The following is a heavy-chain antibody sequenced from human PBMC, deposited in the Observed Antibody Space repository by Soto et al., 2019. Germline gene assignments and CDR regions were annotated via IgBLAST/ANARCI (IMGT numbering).Heavy chain of an antibody. V-gene: IGHV2-70*11. Sequence: SGPTLVNPTQTLTLTCTFSGFSLSTSGMCVSWIRQPPGKALEWLARIDWGDDKYYTTSLKTRLTISKGTSKNQVVLTMTNMDPVDTARYYCARTQVVGASYGMDVWGQGTTVTVSS. CDR2: IDWGDDK. D-gene: IGHD1-26*01. CDR3: ARTQVVGASYGMDV. CDR1: GFSLSTSGMC. J-gene: IGHJ6*02.